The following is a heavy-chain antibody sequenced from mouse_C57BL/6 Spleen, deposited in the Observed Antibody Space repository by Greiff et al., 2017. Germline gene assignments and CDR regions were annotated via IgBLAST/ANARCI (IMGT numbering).Heavy chain of an antibody. J-gene: IGHJ1*03. CDR1: GYSITSGYD. CDR2: ISYSGST. CDR3: ARDGDYYGRGYFDV. Sequence: EVQLVESGPGMVKPSQSLSLTCTVTGYSITSGYDWHWIRHFPGNKLEWMGYISYSGSTNYNPSLKSRISITHDTSKNHFFLKLNSVTTEDTATYYCARDGDYYGRGYFDVWGTGTTVTVSS. D-gene: IGHD1-1*01. V-gene: IGHV3-1*01.